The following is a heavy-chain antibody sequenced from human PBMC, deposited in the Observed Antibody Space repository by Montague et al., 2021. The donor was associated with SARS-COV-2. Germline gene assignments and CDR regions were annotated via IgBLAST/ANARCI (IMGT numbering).Heavy chain of an antibody. CDR1: GFSLSTSGMC. CDR3: ARISYGSGTGFDY. D-gene: IGHD3-10*01. CDR2: IDWDDDK. Sequence: PALVKPTQTLTLTCTFAGFSLSTSGMCVSWIRQPPGKALEWLARIDWDDDKYYSTSLKTRLTISKDTSKNQVVLTMTNMDPVDTATYYCARISYGSGTGFDYWGQGTLVTVSS. V-gene: IGHV2-70*11. J-gene: IGHJ4*02.